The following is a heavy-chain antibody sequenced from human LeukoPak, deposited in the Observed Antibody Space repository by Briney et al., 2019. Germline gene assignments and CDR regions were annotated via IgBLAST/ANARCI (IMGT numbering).Heavy chain of an antibody. D-gene: IGHD3-10*02. V-gene: IGHV3-7*01. CDR1: GIILSSYW. CDR2: IKQDGSER. CDR3: AELGITMIGGV. J-gene: IGHJ6*04. Sequence: GGSLTLSCAASGIILSSYWMSWVSQAPGKGLEWVANIKQDGSERWYVDSVKGRFTICRDNAKNSLYLQMNSLRAEVTAVYYCAELGITMIGGVWGKGTTVTISS.